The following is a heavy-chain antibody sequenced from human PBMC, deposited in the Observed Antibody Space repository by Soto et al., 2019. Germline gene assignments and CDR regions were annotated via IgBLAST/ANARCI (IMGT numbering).Heavy chain of an antibody. J-gene: IGHJ4*02. CDR1: GFTFSSYA. CDR3: ARDPKIRVYYDSSGPRGIFDY. Sequence: QVQLVESGGGVVQPGRSLRLSCAASGFTFSSYAMHWVRQAPGKGLEWVAVISYDGSNKYYADSVKGRFTISRDNSKNTLYLQMNSLRAEDTAVYYCARDPKIRVYYDSSGPRGIFDYWGQGTLVTVSS. V-gene: IGHV3-30-3*01. D-gene: IGHD3-22*01. CDR2: ISYDGSNK.